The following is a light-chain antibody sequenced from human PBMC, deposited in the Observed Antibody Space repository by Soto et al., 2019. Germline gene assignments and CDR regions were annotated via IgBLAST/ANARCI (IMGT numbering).Light chain of an antibody. CDR1: QSIGSR. CDR2: VAS. CDR3: QQSYSIPVT. V-gene: IGKV1-39*01. J-gene: IGKJ5*01. Sequence: DIQMTQSQPSLSASVGDRVTVTCRASQSIGSRLNWYQQKSGKAPKLLIYVASSLQSGVPSRFSGRGSGTDFTLTISSLQPEDIATYYCQQSYSIPVTFGQGTRLEIK.